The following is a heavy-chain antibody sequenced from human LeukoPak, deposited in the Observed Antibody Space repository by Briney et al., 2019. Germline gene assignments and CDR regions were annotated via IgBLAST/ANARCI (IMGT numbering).Heavy chain of an antibody. Sequence: GGSLRLSCAASGFTFSSYAMSWVRQAPGKGLEWVAVISYDGSNKYYADSVKGRFTISRDNSKNTLYLQMNSLRAEDTAVYYCAKEYMVRGVFDYWGQGTLVTVSS. CDR3: AKEYMVRGVFDY. J-gene: IGHJ4*02. D-gene: IGHD3-10*01. V-gene: IGHV3-30*18. CDR2: ISYDGSNK. CDR1: GFTFSSYA.